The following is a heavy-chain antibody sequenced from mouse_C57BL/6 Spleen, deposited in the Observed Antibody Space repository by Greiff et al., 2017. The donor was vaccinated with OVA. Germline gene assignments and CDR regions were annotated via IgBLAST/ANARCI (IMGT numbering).Heavy chain of an antibody. J-gene: IGHJ1*03. CDR3: ARGRADYYGSSYPYWYFDV. Sequence: EVKLVESGPGLAKPSQTLSLTCSVTGYSITSDYWNWIRKFPGNKLEYMGYISYSGSTYYNPSLKSRISITRDTSKNQYYLQLNSVTTEDTATYYCARGRADYYGSSYPYWYFDVWGTGTTVTVSS. CDR1: GYSITSDY. D-gene: IGHD1-1*01. CDR2: ISYSGST. V-gene: IGHV3-8*01.